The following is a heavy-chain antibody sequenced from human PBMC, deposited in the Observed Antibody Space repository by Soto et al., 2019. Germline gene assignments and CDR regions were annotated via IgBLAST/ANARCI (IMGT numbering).Heavy chain of an antibody. CDR2: LNTDGSST. V-gene: IGHV3-74*01. Sequence: EVQLVESGGGSVQPGGSLRLSCAASGFTFSNFWMHWVRQVPGKGLVWVSRLNTDGSSTNYADSVKGRFTISRDNAKNTLYLQMHSLRAEATAVYYCVIYLHTTTSENYFDHWGQVTLVTVSS. D-gene: IGHD1-26*01. CDR1: GFTFSNFW. J-gene: IGHJ4*02. CDR3: VIYLHTTTSENYFDH.